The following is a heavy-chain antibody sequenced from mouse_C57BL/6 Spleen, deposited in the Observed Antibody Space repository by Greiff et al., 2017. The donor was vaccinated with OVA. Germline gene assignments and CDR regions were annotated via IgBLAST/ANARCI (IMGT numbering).Heavy chain of an antibody. V-gene: IGHV5-17*01. D-gene: IGHD1-1*01. CDR1: GFTFSDYG. CDR2: ISSGSSTI. Sequence: EVQLVESGGGLVKPGGSLKLSCAASGFTFSDYGMHWVRQAPEKGLEWVAYISSGSSTIYYADTVKGRFTISRDNAKTTLFLQMTSLRSEDTAMYYCARKVYGSSYDYALDYWGQGTSVTVSS. CDR3: ARKVYGSSYDYALDY. J-gene: IGHJ4*01.